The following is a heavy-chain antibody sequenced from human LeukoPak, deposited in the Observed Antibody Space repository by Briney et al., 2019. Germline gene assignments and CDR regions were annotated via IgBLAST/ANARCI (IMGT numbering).Heavy chain of an antibody. V-gene: IGHV4-61*02. CDR2: IYSSGST. Sequence: PSETLSLTCTVSGGSISGGSYFWSWIRQPAGEGLEWIGRIYSSGSTYCNPSLESRVTMSVDTSKNQFSLRLSSVTAADTALYYCARTITDSSGWYHFDYWGQGTLVTVS. CDR1: GGSISGGSYF. CDR3: ARTITDSSGWYHFDY. D-gene: IGHD6-19*01. J-gene: IGHJ4*02.